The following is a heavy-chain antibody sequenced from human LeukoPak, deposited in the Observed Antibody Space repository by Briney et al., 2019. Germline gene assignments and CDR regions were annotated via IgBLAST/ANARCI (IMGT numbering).Heavy chain of an antibody. V-gene: IGHV3-23*01. D-gene: IGHD3-22*01. CDR2: ISGSSGST. CDR3: AKRGVVIRVILVGFHKEAYYFDS. Sequence: GGSLRLSCAVSGITLSNYGMSWVRQAPGKGLEWVACISGSSGSTNYADSVKGRFTISRDNPKNTLFLQMNSLRAEDTAVYFCAKRGVVIRVILVGFHKEAYYFDSWGQGALVTVSS. J-gene: IGHJ4*02. CDR1: GITLSNYG.